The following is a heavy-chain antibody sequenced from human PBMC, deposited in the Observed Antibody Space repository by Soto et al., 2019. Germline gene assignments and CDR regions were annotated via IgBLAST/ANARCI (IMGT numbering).Heavy chain of an antibody. D-gene: IGHD5-12*01. V-gene: IGHV4-59*08. J-gene: IGHJ4*02. CDR2: IYYSGST. Sequence: QVQLQESGPGLVKPSETLSLTCTVSGGSISSYYWSWIRQPPGKGLEWIGYIYYSGSTNYNPSLKSRVTISVDTSKNQFSLKLSSVTAADTAVYYCARGTWLPWRVDYWGQGTLVTVSS. CDR1: GGSISSYY. CDR3: ARGTWLPWRVDY.